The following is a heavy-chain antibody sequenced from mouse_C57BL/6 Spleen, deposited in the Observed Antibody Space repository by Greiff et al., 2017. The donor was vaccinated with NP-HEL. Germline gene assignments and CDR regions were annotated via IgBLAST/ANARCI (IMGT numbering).Heavy chain of an antibody. D-gene: IGHD2-4*01. CDR1: GYSFTDYN. CDR2: INPNYGTT. V-gene: IGHV1-39*01. J-gene: IGHJ4*01. CDR3: ARERLPPYAMDY. Sequence: VQLQQSGPELVKPGASVKISCKASGYSFTDYNMNWVKQSNGKSLEWIGVINPNYGTTSYNQKFKGKATLTVDKPSSTAYLQLNSLTSEDSAFYYCARERLPPYAMDYWGQGTSVTVSS.